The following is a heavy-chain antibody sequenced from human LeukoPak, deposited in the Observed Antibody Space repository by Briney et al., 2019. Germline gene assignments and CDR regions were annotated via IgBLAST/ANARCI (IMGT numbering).Heavy chain of an antibody. Sequence: GGSLRLSCAASGFTFSNAWMSWVRQAPGKGLEWVSYISNSSSTIYYADSVRGRFTISRDNAKNSLYLQMNSLRAEDTAVYYCAKLRCSGGSCYSGDAFDIWGQGTMVTVSS. D-gene: IGHD2-15*01. CDR3: AKLRCSGGSCYSGDAFDI. J-gene: IGHJ3*02. CDR2: ISNSSSTI. V-gene: IGHV3-48*01. CDR1: GFTFSNAW.